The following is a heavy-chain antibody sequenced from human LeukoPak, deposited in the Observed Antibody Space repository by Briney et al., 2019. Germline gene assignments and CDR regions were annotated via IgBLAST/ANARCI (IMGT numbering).Heavy chain of an antibody. CDR3: ARDGGDILTGSDAFDI. V-gene: IGHV4-59*01. Sequence: SETLSLTCTVSGGFISSYYWSWIRQPPGKGLEWIGYIYYSGSTNYNPSLKSRVTISVDTSKNQFSLKLSSVTAADTAVYYCARDGGDILTGSDAFDIWGQGTMVTVSS. D-gene: IGHD3-9*01. CDR1: GGFISSYY. J-gene: IGHJ3*02. CDR2: IYYSGST.